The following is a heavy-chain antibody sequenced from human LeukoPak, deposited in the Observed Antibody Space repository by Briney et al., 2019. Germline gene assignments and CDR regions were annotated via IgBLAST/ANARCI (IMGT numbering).Heavy chain of an antibody. CDR2: INPKSGGS. J-gene: IGHJ4*02. D-gene: IGHD3-22*01. CDR1: EYTFTDYY. V-gene: IGHV1-2*02. Sequence: ASVKVSCKTSEYTFTDYYLHWVRQAPGQGLEWMGWINPKSGGSNYAQTFQGRVTMTRDTSISTAYMELSRLRSDDTAVYYCARDVPRGYYDSSGFYYANRVDYWGQGTLVTVSS. CDR3: ARDVPRGYYDSSGFYYANRVDY.